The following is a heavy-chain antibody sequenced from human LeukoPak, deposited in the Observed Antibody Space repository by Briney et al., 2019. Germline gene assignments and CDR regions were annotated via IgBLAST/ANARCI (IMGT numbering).Heavy chain of an antibody. D-gene: IGHD6-13*01. J-gene: IGHJ3*02. Sequence: PGGSQTLSCTPSGLTFSIYSINWARHAPGEGLEWVSSISSSSSYIYYADSVKGRFTTSRDNPKNSLYLQMNSLRDEDTAVYYCARAAAGTGELNDAFDIWGQGTMVTVSS. V-gene: IGHV3-21*01. CDR2: ISSSSSYI. CDR3: ARAAAGTGELNDAFDI. CDR1: GLTFSIYS.